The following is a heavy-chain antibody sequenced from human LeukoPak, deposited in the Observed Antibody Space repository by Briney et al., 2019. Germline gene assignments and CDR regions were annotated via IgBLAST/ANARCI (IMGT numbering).Heavy chain of an antibody. Sequence: GASVKVSCKASGYTFINYAMHWVRQAPGQRLEWMGWINAGNGNTKFSQKFQGRVTMTRNTSISTAYMELSSLRSEDTAVYYCARDEVTMVRGVNDYWGQGTLVTVSS. V-gene: IGHV1-3*01. D-gene: IGHD3-10*01. CDR3: ARDEVTMVRGVNDY. CDR2: INAGNGNT. J-gene: IGHJ4*02. CDR1: GYTFINYA.